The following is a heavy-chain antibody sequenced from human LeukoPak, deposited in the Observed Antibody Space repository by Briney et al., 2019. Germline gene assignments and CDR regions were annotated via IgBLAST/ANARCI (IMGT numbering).Heavy chain of an antibody. J-gene: IGHJ6*02. D-gene: IGHD3-16*01. V-gene: IGHV3-23*01. CDR2: ISGSGGST. Sequence: HPGGSLRLSCAASGFTFSSYAMSWVRQAPGKGLEWVSAISGSGGSTYYADSVKGRFTISRDNSKNTLYLQMNSLRAEDTAVYYCARDRVIARMGDPYGMDVWGQGTTVTVSS. CDR1: GFTFSSYA. CDR3: ARDRVIARMGDPYGMDV.